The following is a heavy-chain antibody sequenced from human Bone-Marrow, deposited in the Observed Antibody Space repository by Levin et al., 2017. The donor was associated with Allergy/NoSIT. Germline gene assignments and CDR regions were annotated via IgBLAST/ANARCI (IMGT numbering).Heavy chain of an antibody. CDR3: AREPRRFYWNYVDY. CDR1: GYTFTSYA. D-gene: IGHD2-8*02. J-gene: IGHJ4*02. CDR2: INTNTGNP. Sequence: GASVKVSCKASGYTFTSYAMNWVRQAPGQGLEWMGWINTNTGNPTYAQGFTGRFVFSLDTSVSTAYLQISSLKAEDTAVYYCAREPRRFYWNYVDYWGQGTLVTVSS. V-gene: IGHV7-4-1*02.